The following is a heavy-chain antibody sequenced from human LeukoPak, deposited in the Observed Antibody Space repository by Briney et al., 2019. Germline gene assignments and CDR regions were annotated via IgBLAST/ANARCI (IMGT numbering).Heavy chain of an antibody. V-gene: IGHV3-73*01. CDR1: GFTFSGSA. J-gene: IGHJ3*02. CDR2: IRSTTNNYAT. D-gene: IGHD1-14*01. CDR3: MSLTTNAFDI. Sequence: GSLRLSCAASGFTFSGSAMHWLRQASGKGLEWVGRIRSTTNNYATAFAASVKGRFTISRDDSKNTVYLQMNSLKTEDTAVYYCMSLTTNAFDIWGQGTMVTVSS.